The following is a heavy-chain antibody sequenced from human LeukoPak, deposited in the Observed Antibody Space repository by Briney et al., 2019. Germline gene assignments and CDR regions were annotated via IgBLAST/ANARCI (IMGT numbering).Heavy chain of an antibody. D-gene: IGHD6-13*01. Sequence: PGGSLRLSCAASGFTFSNYYMSWIRQAPGKGLEWVSYISSSGSTIYYADSVKGRFTISRDNAKNSLYLQMNSPRAEDTAVYYCAGDLAAGPFIYYYYGMDVWGQGTTVTVSS. J-gene: IGHJ6*02. V-gene: IGHV3-11*01. CDR3: AGDLAAGPFIYYYYGMDV. CDR1: GFTFSNYY. CDR2: ISSSGSTI.